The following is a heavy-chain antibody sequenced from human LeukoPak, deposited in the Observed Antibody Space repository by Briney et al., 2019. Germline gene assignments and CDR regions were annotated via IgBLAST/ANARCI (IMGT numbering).Heavy chain of an antibody. CDR2: ISGSGGST. J-gene: IGHJ4*02. CDR1: GFTFSSYG. D-gene: IGHD6-19*01. Sequence: GGSLRLSCAASGFTFSSYGMSWVRQAPGKGLEWVSAISGSGGSTYYADSVKGRFTISRDNSKNTLYLQMNSLRAEDTAVYYCAKPSVAGTSPYGYWGQGTLVTVSS. CDR3: AKPSVAGTSPYGY. V-gene: IGHV3-23*01.